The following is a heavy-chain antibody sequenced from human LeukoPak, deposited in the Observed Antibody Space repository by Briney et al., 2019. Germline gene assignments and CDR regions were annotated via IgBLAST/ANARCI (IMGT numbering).Heavy chain of an antibody. Sequence: ASVKVSCKVSGYTLTELSMHWVRQAPGQGLEWMGWISAYNGNTNYAQKLQGRVTMTTDTSTSTAYMELRSLRSDDTAVYYCARDEGPGGTVTYYWGQGTLVTVSS. CDR3: ARDEGPGGTVTYY. J-gene: IGHJ4*02. D-gene: IGHD4-17*01. CDR1: GYTLTELS. CDR2: ISAYNGNT. V-gene: IGHV1-18*01.